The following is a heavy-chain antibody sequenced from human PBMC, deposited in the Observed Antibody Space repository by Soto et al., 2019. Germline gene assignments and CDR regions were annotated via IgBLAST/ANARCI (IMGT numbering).Heavy chain of an antibody. CDR1: GFTFLNSA. J-gene: IGHJ3*02. D-gene: IGHD6-13*01. Sequence: GGSLRLSCATSGFTFLNSAMSWVRQAPGKGLEWVSGTSAGGDSTSYADSVKGRFTSSRDYSKNTLYLQMNSLRAEDTALYYCAKDIHVGAAAGTHAFDIWGQGTMVTVSS. V-gene: IGHV3-23*01. CDR3: AKDIHVGAAAGTHAFDI. CDR2: TSAGGDST.